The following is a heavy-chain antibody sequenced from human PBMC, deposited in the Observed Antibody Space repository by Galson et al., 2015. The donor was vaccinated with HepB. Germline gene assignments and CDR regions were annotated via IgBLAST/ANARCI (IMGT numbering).Heavy chain of an antibody. CDR1: GFTFYSYG. Sequence: LRLSCAASGFTFYSYGMHWVRQVPGKGLEWVAFIRYDGTDKYYSESVKGRFTISRDNSKNTLFLQMNNLRADDTSVFFCASDGFDYWGQGTLVTVSS. CDR2: IRYDGTDK. V-gene: IGHV3-30*02. J-gene: IGHJ4*02. D-gene: IGHD2-21*01. CDR3: ASDGFDY.